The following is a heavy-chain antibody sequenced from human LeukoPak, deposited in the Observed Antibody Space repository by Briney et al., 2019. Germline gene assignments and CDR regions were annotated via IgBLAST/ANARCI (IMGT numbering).Heavy chain of an antibody. CDR3: ARCHNYDFWRTNNWFDP. V-gene: IGHV3-21*01. J-gene: IGHJ5*02. CDR2: ISSSSSYI. D-gene: IGHD3-3*01. CDR1: GFTFSSYA. Sequence: GGSLRLSCAASGFTFSSYAMSWVRQAPGKGLEWVSSISSSSSYIYYADSVKGRFTNSRDNAKNSLYLQMNSLRAEDTAVYYCARCHNYDFWRTNNWFDPWGQGTLVTVSS.